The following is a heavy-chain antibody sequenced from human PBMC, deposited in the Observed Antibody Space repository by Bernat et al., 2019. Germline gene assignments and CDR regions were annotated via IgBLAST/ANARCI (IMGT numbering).Heavy chain of an antibody. CDR1: GFTFSSYS. CDR3: AREGMAYCSSTSCPLDY. Sequence: EVQLVESGGGLVKPGGFLRLSCAASGFTFSSYSMNWVRQAPGKGLEWVSYISGSSSYIDYADAVKGRFTISRDNAKNSLYLRMNSLRVEDTAVYYWAREGMAYCSSTSCPLDYWGQGTLVTVSS. CDR2: ISGSSSYI. D-gene: IGHD2-2*01. J-gene: IGHJ4*02. V-gene: IGHV3-21*05.